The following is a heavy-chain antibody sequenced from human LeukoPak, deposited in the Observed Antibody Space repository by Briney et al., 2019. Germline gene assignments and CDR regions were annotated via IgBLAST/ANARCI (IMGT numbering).Heavy chain of an antibody. CDR3: AKVRSFAGYNEFDY. Sequence: HAGGSLRLSCAASGFTFSSYAMSWVRQAPGKGLEWVSAISGSGSSTYYADSVKGRFTISRDNSKNTLYLQMNSLRAEDTAVYYCAKVRSFAGYNEFDYWGQGTLVTVSS. J-gene: IGHJ4*02. D-gene: IGHD5-24*01. V-gene: IGHV3-23*01. CDR1: GFTFSSYA. CDR2: ISGSGSST.